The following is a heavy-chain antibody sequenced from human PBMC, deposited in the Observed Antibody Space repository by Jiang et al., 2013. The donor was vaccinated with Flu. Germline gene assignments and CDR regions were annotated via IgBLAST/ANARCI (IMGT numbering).Heavy chain of an antibody. CDR2: INAGNGNT. CDR1: GYTFTSYA. D-gene: IGHD3-3*01. Sequence: GAEVKKPGASVKVSCKASGYTFTSYAMHWVRQAPGQRLEWMGWINAGNGNTKYSQKFQGRVTITRDTSASTAYMELSSLRSEDTAVYYCARDRSVGTIFGPRYGMDVWGQGTTVTVSS. J-gene: IGHJ6*02. CDR3: ARDRSVGTIFGPRYGMDV. V-gene: IGHV1-3*01.